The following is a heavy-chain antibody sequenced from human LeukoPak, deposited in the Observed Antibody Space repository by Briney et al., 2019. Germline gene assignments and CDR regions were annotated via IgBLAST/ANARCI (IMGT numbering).Heavy chain of an antibody. CDR2: IDPSDSYT. D-gene: IGHD4-17*01. CDR1: GYSFTSYW. J-gene: IGHJ4*02. V-gene: IGHV5-10-1*01. Sequence: GESLKISCKGSGYSFTSYWVSWVRQMPGKGLEWMGRIDPSDSYTNYSPSFQGHVTISADKSISTAYLQWSSLKASDTAMYYCARQATTVPYARNFDYWGQGTLVTVSS. CDR3: ARQATTVPYARNFDY.